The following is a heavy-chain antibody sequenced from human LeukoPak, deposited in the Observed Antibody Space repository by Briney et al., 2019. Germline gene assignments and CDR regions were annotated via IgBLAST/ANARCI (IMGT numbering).Heavy chain of an antibody. J-gene: IGHJ4*02. Sequence: GGSLRLSCAASGFTFSSYAMHWVRQAPGKGLEWVAVISYDGSNKYYADSVKGRFTISRDNSKNTLYLQMNGLRAEDTAVYYCARDIVATTTLYYFDYWGQGTLVTVSS. D-gene: IGHD5-12*01. V-gene: IGHV3-30-3*01. CDR3: ARDIVATTTLYYFDY. CDR1: GFTFSSYA. CDR2: ISYDGSNK.